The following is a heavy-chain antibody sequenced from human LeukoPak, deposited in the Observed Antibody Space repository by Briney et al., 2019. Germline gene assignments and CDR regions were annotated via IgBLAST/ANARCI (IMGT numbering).Heavy chain of an antibody. CDR3: AKPISGGLAVTADWFHP. V-gene: IGHV3-23*01. J-gene: IGHJ5*01. Sequence: GGSLRLSCAASGFTFSSYWMHWVRQVPGKGLEWVSTINANSGTTSYAASVRGRFTISRDNSKNTLYLQLNTLRADDTATYYCAKPISGGLAVTADWFHPWGQGTLVVVSS. D-gene: IGHD6-19*01. CDR1: GFTFSSYW. CDR2: INANSGTT.